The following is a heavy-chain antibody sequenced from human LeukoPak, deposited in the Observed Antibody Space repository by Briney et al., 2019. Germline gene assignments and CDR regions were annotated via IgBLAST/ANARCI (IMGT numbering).Heavy chain of an antibody. J-gene: IGHJ4*02. D-gene: IGHD6-13*01. CDR3: ASFIAAAGTDY. CDR1: GYTFTSYG. V-gene: IGHV1-18*01. Sequence: ASVKVSCKASGYTFTSYGISWVRQAPGQGLEWMGWISAYNGNTNYAQKLQGRVTMTTDTSTSTAYMELRSLRSGDTAVYYCASFIAAAGTDYWGQGTLVTVSS. CDR2: ISAYNGNT.